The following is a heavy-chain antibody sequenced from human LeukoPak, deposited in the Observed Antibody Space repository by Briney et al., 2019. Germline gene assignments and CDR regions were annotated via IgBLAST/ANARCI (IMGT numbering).Heavy chain of an antibody. CDR2: IKQDGSEK. J-gene: IGHJ4*02. CDR3: ARDVRRDGYNSGFDY. Sequence: GGSLRLSCAASGFTFSWYWMSWVRQAPGKGLEWVANIKQDGSEKYYVDSVKGRFTISRDNAKNSLYLQMNSLRAEDTAVFYCARDVRRDGYNSGFDYWGQGTLVTVSS. V-gene: IGHV3-7*01. D-gene: IGHD5-24*01. CDR1: GFTFSWYW.